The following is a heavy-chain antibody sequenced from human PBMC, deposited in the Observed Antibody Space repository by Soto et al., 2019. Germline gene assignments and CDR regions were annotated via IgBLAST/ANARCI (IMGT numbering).Heavy chain of an antibody. V-gene: IGHV4-30-4*01. J-gene: IGHJ6*02. CDR1: GGSISSGDYY. D-gene: IGHD6-6*01. Sequence: SETLSLTCTVSGGSISSGDYYWSWIRQPPGKGLEWIGYIYYSGSTYYNPSLKSRVTISVDTSKNQFSLKLSSVTAADTAVYYCAREGVKQLATDRYYYGMDVWGQGTTVTVSS. CDR2: IYYSGST. CDR3: AREGVKQLATDRYYYGMDV.